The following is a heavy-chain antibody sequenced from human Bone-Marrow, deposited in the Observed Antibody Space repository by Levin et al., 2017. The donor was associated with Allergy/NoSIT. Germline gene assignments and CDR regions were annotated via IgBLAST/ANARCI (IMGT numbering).Heavy chain of an antibody. J-gene: IGHJ2*01. CDR2: INAADGNT. Sequence: GESLKISCKASGYSFTSYAIHWVRQAPGQRLEWMAWINAADGNTRYSQKFQGRISISKDPSASTAYMELSSLTFDDTALYYCARDPLGEVADRWYFDLWGRGTLVTVSS. D-gene: IGHD1-26*01. V-gene: IGHV1-3*01. CDR3: ARDPLGEVADRWYFDL. CDR1: GYSFTSYA.